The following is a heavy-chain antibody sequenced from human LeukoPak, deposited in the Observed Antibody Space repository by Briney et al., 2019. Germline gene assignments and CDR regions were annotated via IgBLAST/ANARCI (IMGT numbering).Heavy chain of an antibody. D-gene: IGHD3-3*01. CDR1: GYTFTSYD. CDR2: MNPNSGNT. CDR3: ARVAPGHYDFWSGSGYYMDV. V-gene: IGHV1-8*01. J-gene: IGHJ6*03. Sequence: VASVKVSCKAPGYTFTSYDINWVRQATGQGLEWMGWMNPNSGNTGYAQKFQGRVTMTRNTSISTAYMELSSLRSEDTAVYYCARVAPGHYDFWSGSGYYMDVWGKGTTVTVSS.